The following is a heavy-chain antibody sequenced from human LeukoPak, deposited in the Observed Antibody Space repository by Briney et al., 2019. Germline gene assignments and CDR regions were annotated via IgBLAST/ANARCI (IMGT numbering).Heavy chain of an antibody. V-gene: IGHV3-48*04. CDR3: AREGSGLTEGYDY. Sequence: GGSLRLSCAASGFTFSSYGMHWVRQAPGKGLEWVSYISSSGSTIYYADSVKGRFTISRDNAKNSLYLQMNSLRAEDTAVYYCAREGSGLTEGYDYWGQGTLVTVSS. D-gene: IGHD3-22*01. J-gene: IGHJ4*02. CDR2: ISSSGSTI. CDR1: GFTFSSYG.